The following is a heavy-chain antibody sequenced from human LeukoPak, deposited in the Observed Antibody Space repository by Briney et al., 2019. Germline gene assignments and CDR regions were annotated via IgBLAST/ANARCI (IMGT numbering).Heavy chain of an antibody. D-gene: IGHD6-25*01. CDR1: GFIVSTNC. CDR2: ITSGGGTT. Sequence: PGGSLRLSCVASGFIVSTNCMSWVRQAPGKALEWVSAITSGGGTTYYAGSVKGRFTISRDNSKNTLYLQMNSLRAEDTAVYYCARDPPRAAWVFDYWGQGTLVSVSS. V-gene: IGHV3-23*01. CDR3: ARDPPRAAWVFDY. J-gene: IGHJ4*02.